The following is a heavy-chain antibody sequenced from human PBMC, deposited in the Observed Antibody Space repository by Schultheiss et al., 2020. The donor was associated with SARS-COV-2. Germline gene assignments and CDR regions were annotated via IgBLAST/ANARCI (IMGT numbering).Heavy chain of an antibody. CDR1: GFTFDDYG. V-gene: IGHV3-23*01. CDR3: AGGAYYYDSSGYYYYGMDV. Sequence: GGSLRLPCAASGFTFDDYGMSWVRQAPGKGLEWVSAISGSGGSTYYADSVKGRFTISRDNSKNTLYLQMNSLRAEDTAVYYCAGGAYYYDSSGYYYYGMDVWGQGTTVTVSS. D-gene: IGHD3-22*01. CDR2: ISGSGGST. J-gene: IGHJ6*02.